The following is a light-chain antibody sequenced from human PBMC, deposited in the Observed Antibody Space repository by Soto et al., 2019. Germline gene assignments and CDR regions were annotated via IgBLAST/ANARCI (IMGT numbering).Light chain of an antibody. Sequence: EILLTQSPGTLSLSPGEIATLSSSASQRVSSTYLAWYLQKPGQSPQLLIYLGSNRASGVPDRFSGSGSGTDFTLKISRVEAEDVGVYYCMQPLQSWTFGQGTKVDIK. CDR3: MQPLQSWT. V-gene: IGKV2-28*01. CDR2: LGS. J-gene: IGKJ1*01. CDR1: QRVSSTY.